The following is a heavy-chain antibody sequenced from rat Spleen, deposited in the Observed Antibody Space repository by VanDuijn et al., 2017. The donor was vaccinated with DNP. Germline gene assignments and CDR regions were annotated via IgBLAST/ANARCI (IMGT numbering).Heavy chain of an antibody. Sequence: EVQLVESGGGLVQPGRSLKLSCVGSGFTFNNYWMSWIRQAPGKGLEWVASITNTGGRNYYPDSVKGRFTISRDNAQNTLYLQMNSLRSEDTATYYCTRGPIYYYNSYIPDYWGQGVMVTVSS. D-gene: IGHD1-2*01. J-gene: IGHJ2*01. CDR1: GFTFNNYW. CDR2: ITNTGGRN. CDR3: TRGPIYYYNSYIPDY. V-gene: IGHV5-31*01.